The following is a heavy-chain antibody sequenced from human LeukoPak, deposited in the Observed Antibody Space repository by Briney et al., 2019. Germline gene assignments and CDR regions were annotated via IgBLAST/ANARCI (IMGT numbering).Heavy chain of an antibody. CDR3: ARVRYYYDSSGYYDFDY. CDR1: GGTFSSYA. D-gene: IGHD3-22*01. J-gene: IGHJ4*02. Sequence: SVKVSCKASGGTFSSYAISWVRQAPGQGLEWMGGIISIFGTANYAQKFQGGVTITADESTSTAYMELSSLRSEDTAVYYCARVRYYYDSSGYYDFDYWGQGTLVTVSS. V-gene: IGHV1-69*13. CDR2: IISIFGTA.